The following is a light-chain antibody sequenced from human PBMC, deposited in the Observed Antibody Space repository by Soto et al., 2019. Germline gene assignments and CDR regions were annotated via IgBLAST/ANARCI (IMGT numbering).Light chain of an antibody. CDR1: SSDVGGYEF. CDR3: GSYTGSIYV. V-gene: IGLV2-14*01. J-gene: IGLJ1*01. CDR2: EVS. Sequence: QSALTQPASVSGSPGQSITISCTGTSSDVGGYEFVSWYQQHPGKAPKLMIYEVSNRPSGVSSRFSGSKSGNTASLTISGLQAEDEAEYYCGSYTGSIYVFGPGTKLTVL.